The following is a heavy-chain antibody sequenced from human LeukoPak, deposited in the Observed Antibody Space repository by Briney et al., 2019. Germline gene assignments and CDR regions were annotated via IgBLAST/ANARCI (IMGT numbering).Heavy chain of an antibody. D-gene: IGHD6-19*01. Sequence: SETLSLTCAVYGGSFSGYYWIWIRQPPGKGLEWIGEINHSGSTNYNPSLKSRVTISVDTSKNQFSLKLSSVTAAGTAVYYCARAEVAGTQYFQHWGQGTLVTVSS. V-gene: IGHV4-34*01. CDR2: INHSGST. CDR3: ARAEVAGTQYFQH. J-gene: IGHJ1*01. CDR1: GGSFSGYY.